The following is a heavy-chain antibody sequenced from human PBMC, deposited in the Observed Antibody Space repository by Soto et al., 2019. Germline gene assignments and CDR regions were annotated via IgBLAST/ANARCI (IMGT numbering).Heavy chain of an antibody. CDR3: ARPYYDFWSGYYYYYMDV. CDR2: INHSGST. J-gene: IGHJ6*03. Sequence: PSETLSLTCAVYGGSFSGYYWSWIRQPPGKGLEWIGEINHSGSTNYNPSLKSRVTISVDTSKNQFSLKPSSVTAADTAVYYCARPYYDFWSGYYYYYMDVWGKGTTVTVSS. CDR1: GGSFSGYY. D-gene: IGHD3-3*01. V-gene: IGHV4-34*01.